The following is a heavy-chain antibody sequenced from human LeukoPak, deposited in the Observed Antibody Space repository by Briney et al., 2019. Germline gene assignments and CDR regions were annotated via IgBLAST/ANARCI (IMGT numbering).Heavy chain of an antibody. Sequence: GGSLRLSCAASGFIFSSYNLSWVRQAPGKGLEWVSAISGSGGSTYYADSVKGRFTISRDNSKNTLYLQMNSLRAEDTAVYYCAKEDLHYGSGSLHFDYWGQGTLVTVSS. V-gene: IGHV3-23*01. CDR2: ISGSGGST. CDR1: GFIFSSYN. CDR3: AKEDLHYGSGSLHFDY. D-gene: IGHD3-10*01. J-gene: IGHJ4*02.